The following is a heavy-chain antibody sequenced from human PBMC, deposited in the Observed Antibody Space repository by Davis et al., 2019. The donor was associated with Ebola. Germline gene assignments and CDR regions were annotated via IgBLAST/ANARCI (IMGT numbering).Heavy chain of an antibody. CDR3: AREETRGSIAVWFDP. Sequence: MPSETLSLTCSVSGGSITSDSHYWGWIRQSPGRELEWIGSIYYDGRTYYNPSLKSRVTMSVDTSKNQFSVRLRSLTASDTAVYYCAREETRGSIAVWFDPWGQGTLVTVSS. J-gene: IGHJ5*02. D-gene: IGHD2-21*01. CDR2: IYYDGRT. V-gene: IGHV4-39*02. CDR1: GGSITSDSHY.